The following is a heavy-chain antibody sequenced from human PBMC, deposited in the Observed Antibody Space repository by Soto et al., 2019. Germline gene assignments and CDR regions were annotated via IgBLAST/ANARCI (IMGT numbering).Heavy chain of an antibody. Sequence: QVQLQESGPGLVKPSQTLSLTCAVSGASISSGGYYWNWIRQHPGKGLEWIGHIYNSGTTHYNPSLKRRLTISVDTSKNHLFLKLDSLTAADTAVYYCAREGSSTVTALRALDIWGHGTLVTVSP. CDR2: IYNSGTT. CDR3: AREGSSTVTALRALDI. V-gene: IGHV4-31*11. CDR1: GASISSGGYY. D-gene: IGHD4-17*01. J-gene: IGHJ3*02.